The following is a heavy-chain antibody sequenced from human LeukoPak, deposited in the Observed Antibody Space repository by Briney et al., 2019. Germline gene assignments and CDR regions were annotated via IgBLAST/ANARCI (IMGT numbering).Heavy chain of an antibody. CDR3: AAPRTAIFGVVEDF. CDR1: GGSISSGGYY. J-gene: IGHJ4*02. D-gene: IGHD3-3*01. V-gene: IGHV4-30-2*01. Sequence: SQTLSLTCTVSGGSISSGGYYWSWIRQPPGKGLEWIGYIYHSGSTYYNPSLKSRVTISVDRSKNQFSLKLTSVTAADTAVYYCAAPRTAIFGVVEDFWGQGTLVTVPS. CDR2: IYHSGST.